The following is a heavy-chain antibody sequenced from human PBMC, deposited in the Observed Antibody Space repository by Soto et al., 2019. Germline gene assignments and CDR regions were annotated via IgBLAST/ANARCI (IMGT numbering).Heavy chain of an antibody. V-gene: IGHV3-48*03. CDR3: AREGGDYYDSSGYYSGNPKYYYYYYGMDV. CDR1: GFTFSSYE. Sequence: PGGSLRLSCAASGFTFSSYEMNWVRQAPGKGLEWVSYISSSGSTIYYADSVKGRFTISRDNAENSLYLQMNSLRAEDTAVYYCAREGGDYYDSSGYYSGNPKYYYYYYGMDVWGQGTTVTVSS. D-gene: IGHD3-22*01. J-gene: IGHJ6*02. CDR2: ISSSGSTI.